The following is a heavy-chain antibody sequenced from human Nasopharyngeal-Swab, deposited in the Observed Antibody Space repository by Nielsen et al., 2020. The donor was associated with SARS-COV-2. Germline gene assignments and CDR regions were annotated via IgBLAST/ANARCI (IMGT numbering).Heavy chain of an antibody. CDR1: GASFSRDY. CDR3: ARDRELEATILVYFAY. D-gene: IGHD5-12*01. V-gene: IGHV4-59*12. CDR2: IYYGST. Sequence: SETLSLTCTVSGASFSRDYWSWIRLPPGKRLESIGYIYYGSTSYNPSLQSRVTMSVDTSKNQFSLKVSSVTAADTAIYYCARDRELEATILVYFAYWGQGTLVTVSS. J-gene: IGHJ4*02.